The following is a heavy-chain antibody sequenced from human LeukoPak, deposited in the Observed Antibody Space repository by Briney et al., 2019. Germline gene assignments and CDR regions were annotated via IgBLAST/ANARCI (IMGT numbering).Heavy chain of an antibody. J-gene: IGHJ4*02. CDR3: ARSPLTMILDPPHY. D-gene: IGHD3-22*01. CDR1: GYTFTGYY. CDR2: INPNSGGT. V-gene: IGHV1-2*06. Sequence: GASVKVSCKASGYTFTGYYMHWVRQAPGQGLEWMGRINPNSGGTNYAQKFQGRVTMTRDTSISTAYMELSRLRSDDTAVYYCARSPLTMILDPPHYWGQGTLVTVSS.